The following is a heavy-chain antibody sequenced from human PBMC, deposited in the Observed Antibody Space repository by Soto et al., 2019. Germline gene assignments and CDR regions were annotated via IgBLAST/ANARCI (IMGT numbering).Heavy chain of an antibody. D-gene: IGHD2-8*02. V-gene: IGHV4-30-2*01. Sequence: PSETLSLNCAVSGGSLSSGGYSWSWIRQPPGTGLEWIGEINHSGSTNYNPSLKNRVTISVDTSKNQFSLKLTSVTAADTAVYYCARDKITGLFDYWGQGTLVTVSS. CDR1: GGSLSSGGYS. CDR3: ARDKITGLFDY. CDR2: INHSGST. J-gene: IGHJ4*02.